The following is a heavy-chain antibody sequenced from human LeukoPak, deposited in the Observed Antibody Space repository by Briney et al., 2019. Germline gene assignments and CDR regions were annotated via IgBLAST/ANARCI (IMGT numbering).Heavy chain of an antibody. D-gene: IGHD3-22*01. CDR3: TGGRYYDSSAYVF. CDR1: GFTFSGSA. CDR2: IRNKANSYAT. J-gene: IGHJ4*02. Sequence: GGSLRLSSAASGFTFSGSAMHWVRQASGKGLEWVGRIRNKANSYATEYAASVQGRFTISRDDSKNTAYLQMNSLKTEDTAVYYCTGGRYYDSSAYVFWGQGTLVTVSS. V-gene: IGHV3-73*01.